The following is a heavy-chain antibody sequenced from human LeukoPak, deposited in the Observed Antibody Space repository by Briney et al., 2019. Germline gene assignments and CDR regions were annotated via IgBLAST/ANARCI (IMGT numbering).Heavy chain of an antibody. CDR3: ARGNSGRSLWYYYYYMDV. V-gene: IGHV3-9*01. D-gene: IGHD1-26*01. CDR1: AFTFNDYA. Sequence: SLRLSCAASAFTFNDYAMHWVRQAPGKGLEWVSGISWNSNTIDYADSVKGRFTISRDNSKNTLYLQMNSLRAEDTAVYYCARGNSGRSLWYYYYYMDVWGKGTTVTVSS. CDR2: ISWNSNTI. J-gene: IGHJ6*03.